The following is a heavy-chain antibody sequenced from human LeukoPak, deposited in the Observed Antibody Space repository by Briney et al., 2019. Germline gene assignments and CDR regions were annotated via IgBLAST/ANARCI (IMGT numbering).Heavy chain of an antibody. Sequence: GGSLRLSCAASGFTFSSYWMHWVRQAPGKGLVWVSRVSSDGRNTIYADFVKGRFTISRDNAMNTLYLQMNSLRAEDTAVYYCARGPNYYDSSGYYYPTYYFDYWGQGTLVTVSS. V-gene: IGHV3-74*01. CDR2: VSSDGRNT. CDR1: GFTFSSYW. CDR3: ARGPNYYDSSGYYYPTYYFDY. J-gene: IGHJ4*02. D-gene: IGHD3-22*01.